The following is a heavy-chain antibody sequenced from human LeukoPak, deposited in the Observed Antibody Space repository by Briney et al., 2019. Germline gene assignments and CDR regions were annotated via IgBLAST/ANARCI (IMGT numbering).Heavy chain of an antibody. CDR3: ARRVDIAAAYYFDY. D-gene: IGHD6-13*01. V-gene: IGHV4-59*08. Sequence: SETLSLTCTVSGGSISSYYWSWIRQPPGKGLGWIGYIYYSGSTNYNPSLKSRVTISVDTSKNQFSLKLSSVTAADTAVYYCARRVDIAAAYYFDYWGQGTLVTVSS. CDR2: IYYSGST. J-gene: IGHJ4*02. CDR1: GGSISSYY.